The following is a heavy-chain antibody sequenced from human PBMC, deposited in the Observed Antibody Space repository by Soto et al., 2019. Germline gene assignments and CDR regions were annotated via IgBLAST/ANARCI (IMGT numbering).Heavy chain of an antibody. J-gene: IGHJ6*02. D-gene: IGHD6-13*01. V-gene: IGHV5-10-1*01. CDR1: GYSFTSYW. CDR3: ASAQQPFYYYYGMDV. Sequence: ESLKISCKGSGYSFTSYWISWVRQMPGKGLGWMGRIDPSDSYTNYSPSFQGHVTISADKSISTAYLQWSSLKASDTAMYYCASAQQPFYYYYGMDVWGQGXTVTVYS. CDR2: IDPSDSYT.